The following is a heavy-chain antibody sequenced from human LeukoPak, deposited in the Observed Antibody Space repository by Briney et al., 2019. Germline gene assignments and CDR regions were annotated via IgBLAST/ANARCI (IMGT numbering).Heavy chain of an antibody. CDR2: INSDGSTT. Sequence: PGGSLRLSCAASGFTFSSYWMHWVRQAPGKGLVWASRINSDGSTTTYADSVKGRFTISRDNAKNTLYLQMNSLRAEDTAVYYCARDRRLWNMDVWGTGTTVTISS. CDR3: ARDRRLWNMDV. CDR1: GFTFSSYW. J-gene: IGHJ6*03. D-gene: IGHD4/OR15-4a*01. V-gene: IGHV3-74*01.